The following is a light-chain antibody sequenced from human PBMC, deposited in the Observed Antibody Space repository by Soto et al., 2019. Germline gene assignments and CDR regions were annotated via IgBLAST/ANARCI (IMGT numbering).Light chain of an antibody. J-gene: IGKJ2*01. CDR1: QSINIY. Sequence: QLTQSPSSLSASVGDRVTVTCRASQSINIYLNWYQQKPGKAPTLLIYAASSLQSGIPSRFSGGGSRTDFTLTISSLQPEDFATYYCQQSYRSPYTFGQGTKLEI. CDR2: AAS. V-gene: IGKV1-39*01. CDR3: QQSYRSPYT.